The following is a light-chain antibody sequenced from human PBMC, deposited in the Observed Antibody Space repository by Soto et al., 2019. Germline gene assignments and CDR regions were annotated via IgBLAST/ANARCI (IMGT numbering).Light chain of an antibody. CDR3: QKYSSVPV. Sequence: DIQMTQSPTSLSASVGAEVPLPCRPSQAFRNYVAWYQQIPGKAPKLLIYAASTLQSGVPSRFSGSGSGTDFTLTINGLQPEDVATYSCQKYSSVPVFGPGTKVEIK. J-gene: IGKJ3*01. CDR2: AAS. CDR1: QAFRNY. V-gene: IGKV1-27*01.